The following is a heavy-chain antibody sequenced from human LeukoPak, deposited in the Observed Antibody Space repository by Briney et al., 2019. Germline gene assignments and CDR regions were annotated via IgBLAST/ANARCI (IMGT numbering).Heavy chain of an antibody. Sequence: GESLKISCKGSGYSFTSYWIGWVRQMPGKGLEWMGIIYPGDSDTRYSPSFQGQVTISADKSISTAYLQWSSLKASDTAMYYCARRAITIFGVVIPHFDYWGQGTLVTVSS. CDR2: IYPGDSDT. D-gene: IGHD3-3*01. V-gene: IGHV5-51*01. CDR1: GYSFTSYW. J-gene: IGHJ4*02. CDR3: ARRAITIFGVVIPHFDY.